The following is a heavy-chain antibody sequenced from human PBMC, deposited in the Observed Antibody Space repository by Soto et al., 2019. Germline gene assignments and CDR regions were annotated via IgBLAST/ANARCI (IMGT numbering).Heavy chain of an antibody. CDR2: ISAYNGNT. J-gene: IGHJ4*02. D-gene: IGHD3-3*01. CDR1: GYTFTSYG. Sequence: ASVKVSCKASGYTFTSYGISWVRQAPGQGLEWMGWISAYNGNTNYAQKLQGRVTMTTDTSTSTAYMELRSLRSDDTAVYYCARSALRFLEWLGVQDYWGQETLVPVSS. CDR3: ARSALRFLEWLGVQDY. V-gene: IGHV1-18*04.